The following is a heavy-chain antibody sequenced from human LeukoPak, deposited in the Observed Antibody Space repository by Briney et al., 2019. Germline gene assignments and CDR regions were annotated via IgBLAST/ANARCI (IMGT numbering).Heavy chain of an antibody. D-gene: IGHD2-15*01. J-gene: IGHJ3*02. CDR3: ASFLANCSGGSCYSGRAFDI. Sequence: ASVTVSCKASGYTFTSYGISWVRQAPGQGLEWMGWISAYNGNTNYAQKLQGRVTMTTDTSTSTAYMELRSLRSDDTAVYYCASFLANCSGGSCYSGRAFDIWGQGTMVTVSS. CDR2: ISAYNGNT. CDR1: GYTFTSYG. V-gene: IGHV1-18*01.